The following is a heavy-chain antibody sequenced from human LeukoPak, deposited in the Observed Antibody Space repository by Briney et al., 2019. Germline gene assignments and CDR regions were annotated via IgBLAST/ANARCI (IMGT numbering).Heavy chain of an antibody. CDR2: IYKGGST. D-gene: IGHD2-15*01. V-gene: IGHV3-53*01. CDR3: ASRHCSDGSCYSAGADPFDY. Sequence: GGSLRLSCEASGFTVSSTYMSWVRQAPGKGPEWVSVIYKGGSTYYSDSVKGGFTISRDNSKNTLYLQMKSLRAEDTAVYYCASRHCSDGSCYSAGADPFDYWGQGTLVTVSS. CDR1: GFTVSSTY. J-gene: IGHJ4*02.